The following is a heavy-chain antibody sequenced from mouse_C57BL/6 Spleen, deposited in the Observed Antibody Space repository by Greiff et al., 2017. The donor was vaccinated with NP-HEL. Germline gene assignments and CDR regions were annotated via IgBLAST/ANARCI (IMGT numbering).Heavy chain of an antibody. CDR3: ARGGRLLDY. Sequence: QVQLKQPGAELVMPGASVKLSCKASGYTFTSYWMHWVKQRPGQGLEWIGEIDPSDSYTNYNQKFKGKSTLTVDKSSSTAYMQLSSLTSEDSAVYYCARGGRLLDYWGQGTTLTVSS. V-gene: IGHV1-69*01. CDR1: GYTFTSYW. J-gene: IGHJ2*01. D-gene: IGHD1-2*01. CDR2: IDPSDSYT.